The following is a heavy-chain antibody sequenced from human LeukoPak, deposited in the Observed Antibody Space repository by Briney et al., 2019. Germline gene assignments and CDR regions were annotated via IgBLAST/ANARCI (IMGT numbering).Heavy chain of an antibody. D-gene: IGHD2-2*01. CDR3: AKDRYCFSTSCYAPFDH. Sequence: PGGSLRLSCAASGFTFADHAMHRVRHAPGKGLEWVSIISRDGGSTYYADSVKGRFTISRDNSKDSLYLQMNSVRTEDTAFYYCAKDRYCFSTSCYAPFDHWGQGTLGTVSS. V-gene: IGHV3-43*02. CDR2: ISRDGGST. CDR1: GFTFADHA. J-gene: IGHJ4*02.